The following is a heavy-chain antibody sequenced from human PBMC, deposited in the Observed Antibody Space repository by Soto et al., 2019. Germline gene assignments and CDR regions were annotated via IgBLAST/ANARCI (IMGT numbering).Heavy chain of an antibody. CDR1: GGTFSSYA. D-gene: IGHD2-15*01. Sequence: QVQLVQSGAEVKKPGSSVKVSCKASGGTFSSYAISWVRQAPGQGLEWMGGIIPIFGTANYAQKFQGRVTITADESTSTAYMELSSLRSEDTAVYYCASSPLRYCSGGSCYFDAFDIWGQGTMVTVSS. CDR3: ASSPLRYCSGGSCYFDAFDI. CDR2: IIPIFGTA. J-gene: IGHJ3*02. V-gene: IGHV1-69*01.